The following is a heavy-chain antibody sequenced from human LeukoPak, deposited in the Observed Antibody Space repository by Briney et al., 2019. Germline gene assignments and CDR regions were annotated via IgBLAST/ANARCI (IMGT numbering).Heavy chain of an antibody. J-gene: IGHJ4*02. CDR3: ARAYTNGDYLDY. CDR2: ISDSSRHI. D-gene: IGHD4-17*01. V-gene: IGHV3-21*01. Sequence: GGSLRLSCAASGFTFSSYRVNWVRQAPGKGLEWVSCISDSSRHIYYADSVKGRFTISRDNAKSSASLQMNSLRVDDTAVYYCARAYTNGDYLDYWGQGTLVTVSS. CDR1: GFTFSSYR.